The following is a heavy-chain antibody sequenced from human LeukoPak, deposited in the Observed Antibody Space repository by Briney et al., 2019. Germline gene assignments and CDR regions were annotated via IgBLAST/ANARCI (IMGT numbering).Heavy chain of an antibody. V-gene: IGHV3-7*03. CDR1: GFTFSSSW. J-gene: IGHJ4*02. CDR2: IKQDGSQK. D-gene: IGHD6-19*01. Sequence: GGSLRLSCAASGFTFSSSWMSWVRQAPGKGLEWLATIKQDGSQKCYVDSVKGRFTISRDNAENSLHLQMNSLRAEDTALYYCARGVAAPDYWGQGTLVTVSS. CDR3: ARGVAAPDY.